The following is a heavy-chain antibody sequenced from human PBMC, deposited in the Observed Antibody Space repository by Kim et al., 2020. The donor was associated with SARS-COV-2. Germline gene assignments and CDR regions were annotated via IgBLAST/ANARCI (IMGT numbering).Heavy chain of an antibody. V-gene: IGHV3-30*09. Sequence: GGSLRLSCAASGFTFSSYAMHWVRQAPGKGLEWVAVIRDDGSNKYYADSVKGRFAISRDNSKNTLYLQMNSLRAEDTAVYYCAKRIGVAGATSAFDSWGQGTLVTVSS. CDR2: IRDDGSNK. J-gene: IGHJ4*02. D-gene: IGHD5-12*01. CDR1: GFTFSSYA. CDR3: AKRIGVAGATSAFDS.